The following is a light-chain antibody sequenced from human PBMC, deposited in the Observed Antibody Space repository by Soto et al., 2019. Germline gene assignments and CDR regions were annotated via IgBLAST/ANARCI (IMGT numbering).Light chain of an antibody. V-gene: IGKV3-20*01. CDR2: GAS. J-gene: IGKJ5*01. Sequence: EIVLTQSPGTLSLSPGERATLSCRASQSVSSSYLAWYQRKPGQAPRLLIYGASTRATGIPDRFSGSGSGTDFTITISILEPEDFAVYYCQQYGNSPITFGQGTRLEIK. CDR3: QQYGNSPIT. CDR1: QSVSSSY.